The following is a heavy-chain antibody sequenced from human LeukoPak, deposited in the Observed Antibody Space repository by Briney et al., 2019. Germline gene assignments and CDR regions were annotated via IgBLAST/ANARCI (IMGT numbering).Heavy chain of an antibody. Sequence: PGGSLRLSCAASGFTFSSYAMHWVRHAPGKGLEWVAVISYDGSNKYYADSVKGRFTISRDNSKNTLYLQMNSLRAEDTAVYYCAREPGYSSGWGQGTLVTVSS. CDR2: ISYDGSNK. CDR3: AREPGYSSG. V-gene: IGHV3-30*04. CDR1: GFTFSSYA. D-gene: IGHD6-19*01. J-gene: IGHJ4*02.